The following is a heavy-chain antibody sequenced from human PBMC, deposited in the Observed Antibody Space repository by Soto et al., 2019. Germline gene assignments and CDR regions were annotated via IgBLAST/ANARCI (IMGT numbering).Heavy chain of an antibody. CDR1: GDTFASFG. CDR2: ISAYNGNT. CDR3: ARALRARAYIYDGSGYSRQNWLDP. Sequence: GASVKVSCKASGDTFASFGFSWVRQAPGQGLEWLGWISAYNGNTHYAQKVRDRVTLTTDTSTNTAYMELRSLTSDDTAVYYCARALRARAYIYDGSGYSRQNWLDPWGQGTLVTVSS. J-gene: IGHJ5*02. V-gene: IGHV1-18*01. D-gene: IGHD3-22*01.